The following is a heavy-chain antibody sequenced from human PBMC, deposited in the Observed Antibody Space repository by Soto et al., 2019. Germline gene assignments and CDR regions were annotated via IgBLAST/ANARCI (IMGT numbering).Heavy chain of an antibody. CDR3: ARGGGNNRAVDY. CDR1: GFSLSTGAGG. Sequence: QITLKESGPALVKPTQPLTLTCTFSGFSLSTGAGGVGWIRQPPGKALEWLALIYWDDDKRYSPSLKSRLTITKDTSKNQVVLTVTNMDPVDTASYFCARGGGNNRAVDYLGQGTLVTVSS. D-gene: IGHD1-26*01. CDR2: IYWDDDK. V-gene: IGHV2-5*02. J-gene: IGHJ4*02.